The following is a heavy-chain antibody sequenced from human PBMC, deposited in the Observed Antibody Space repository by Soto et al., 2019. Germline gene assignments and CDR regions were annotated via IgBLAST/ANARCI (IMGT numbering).Heavy chain of an antibody. CDR3: ARVHGGYPDYFDY. D-gene: IGHD4-17*01. CDR1: GGSISSYY. V-gene: IGHV4-59*01. Sequence: QVQLQESGPGLVKPSETLSLTCTVSGGSISSYYWSWIRQPPGKGLEWIGYIYYSGSTNYNPSLKSRVTISVDTSKNQFSLKLSSVTAADTAVYYCARVHGGYPDYFDYWGQGTLVTVSS. J-gene: IGHJ4*02. CDR2: IYYSGST.